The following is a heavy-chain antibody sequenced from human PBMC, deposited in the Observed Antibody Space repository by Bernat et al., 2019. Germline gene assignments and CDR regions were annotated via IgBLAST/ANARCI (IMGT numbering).Heavy chain of an antibody. J-gene: IGHJ4*02. CDR1: GFTFSSYE. Sequence: EVQLVESGGGLVQPGGSLRLSCAASGFTFSSYEMNWVRQAPGKGLEWVSYISSSGSTIYYADSVKGRFTISRDNAKNSPYLQMNSLRAEDTAVYYCARDSLGYCSGGSCYSVYWGQGTLVTVSS. CDR2: ISSSGSTI. V-gene: IGHV3-48*03. D-gene: IGHD2-15*01. CDR3: ARDSLGYCSGGSCYSVY.